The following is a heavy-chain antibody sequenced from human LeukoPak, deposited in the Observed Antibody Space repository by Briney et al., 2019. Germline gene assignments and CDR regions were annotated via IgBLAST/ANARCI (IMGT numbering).Heavy chain of an antibody. CDR1: DFSFIMYG. Sequence: GGSLRLSCVASDFSFIMYGMHWVRQAPGKGLEWIAFIQYDGNNKYYADSVKGRFTISRDKSKNTLFLQMNSLRTDDSAVYYCARRGGRHFDYWGQGTLVTVSS. V-gene: IGHV3-30*02. CDR2: IQYDGNNK. CDR3: ARRGGRHFDY. J-gene: IGHJ4*02. D-gene: IGHD6-25*01.